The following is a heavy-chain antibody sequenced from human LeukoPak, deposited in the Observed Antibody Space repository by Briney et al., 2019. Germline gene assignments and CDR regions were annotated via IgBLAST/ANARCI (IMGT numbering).Heavy chain of an antibody. V-gene: IGHV3-21*01. CDR1: GFTFSSYS. CDR3: ARDRVLRYFDWPPDMDV. CDR2: ISISSSYI. Sequence: GGSLRPSCAASGFTFSSYSMNWVRQAPGKGLEWVSSISISSSYIYYADSVKGRFTISRDNAKNSLYLQMNSLRAEDTAVYYCARDRVLRYFDWPPDMDVWGKGTTVTVSS. J-gene: IGHJ6*04. D-gene: IGHD3-9*01.